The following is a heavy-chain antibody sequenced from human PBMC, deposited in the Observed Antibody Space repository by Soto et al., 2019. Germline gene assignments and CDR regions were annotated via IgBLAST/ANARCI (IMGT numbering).Heavy chain of an antibody. CDR3: ARVNRIAAAGLYNWFDP. CDR1: GVSISSYY. CDR2: IYYSGST. V-gene: IGHV4-59*01. Sequence: SETLSLSCTVSGVSISSYYWSWIRQPPGKGLEWIGYIYYSGSTNYNPSLKSRVTISVDTSKNQFSLKLSSVTAADTAVYYCARVNRIAAAGLYNWFDPWGQGTLVTVS. D-gene: IGHD6-13*01. J-gene: IGHJ5*02.